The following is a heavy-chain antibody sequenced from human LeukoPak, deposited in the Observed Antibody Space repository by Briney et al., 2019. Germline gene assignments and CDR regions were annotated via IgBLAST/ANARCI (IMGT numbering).Heavy chain of an antibody. Sequence: PGGSLRLSCAASGFTFSSYALSWVRQAPGKGLEWVSAISESGGTRNYVDSVKGRFTISRDNSKNTLYLQMSSLRAEDTAVYHCAREMATITYAFDIWGQGTMITVSS. V-gene: IGHV3-23*01. CDR2: ISESGGTR. CDR3: AREMATITYAFDI. D-gene: IGHD5-24*01. J-gene: IGHJ3*02. CDR1: GFTFSSYA.